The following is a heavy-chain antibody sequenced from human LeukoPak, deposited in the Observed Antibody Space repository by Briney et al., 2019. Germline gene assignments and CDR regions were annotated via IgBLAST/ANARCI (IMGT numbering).Heavy chain of an antibody. CDR2: ISSSGSTT. D-gene: IGHD3-22*01. V-gene: IGHV3-48*03. CDR1: VFTFSSYE. Sequence: GGSLRLSCAASVFTFSSYEMNWVRQAPGKGLEWVSYISSSGSTTHYADSVKGRFTISRDNAKKSLYLQMNSLRAEDTAVYYCARDNYDSSGYYFDWGQGTLVTVSS. CDR3: ARDNYDSSGYYFD. J-gene: IGHJ4*02.